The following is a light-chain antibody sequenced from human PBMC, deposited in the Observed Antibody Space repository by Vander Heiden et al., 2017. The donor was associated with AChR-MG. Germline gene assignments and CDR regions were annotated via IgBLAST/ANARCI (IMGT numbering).Light chain of an antibody. V-gene: IGKV3-20*01. CDR2: GAS. CDR1: QSVSRNY. CDR3: QQDCSLPRT. J-gene: IGKJ2*01. Sequence: EIVLAQSPGTLSLPPGERATLSCRASQSVSRNYLAWYQQKPGQAPRLLIYGASSRATGIPDRFSGSGSGTDFTLTISRLEPEDFAVYYCQQDCSLPRTFGQGTKLEIK.